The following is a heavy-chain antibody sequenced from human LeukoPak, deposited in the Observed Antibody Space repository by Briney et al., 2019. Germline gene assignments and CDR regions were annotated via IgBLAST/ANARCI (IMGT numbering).Heavy chain of an antibody. Sequence: ASVKVSCKASGGTFSSYTISWVRQAPGQGLEWMGWISGYSGNTNYVQKFQGRVTMATDTSTSTVYMELRSLRSDDTAVYYCARDIATVVHQEWGQGTLVTVSS. CDR1: GGTFSSYT. V-gene: IGHV1-18*01. CDR2: ISGYSGNT. D-gene: IGHD2-2*01. CDR3: ARDIATVVHQE. J-gene: IGHJ4*02.